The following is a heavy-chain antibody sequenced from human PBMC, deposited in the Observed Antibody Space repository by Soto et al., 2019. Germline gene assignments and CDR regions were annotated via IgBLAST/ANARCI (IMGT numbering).Heavy chain of an antibody. CDR2: FDPEDGET. J-gene: IGHJ4*02. CDR3: ATVGGHCGGDCYPFDY. Sequence: QVQLVQSGAEVKKPGASVKVSCKVSGYTLTELSMHWVRQAPGKGLEWMGGFDPEDGETIYAQKFQGRVTMTEDTSTDTAYMELSSLRSEDTAVYYCATVGGHCGGDCYPFDYWGQGTLVTVSS. CDR1: GYTLTELS. V-gene: IGHV1-24*01. D-gene: IGHD2-21*02.